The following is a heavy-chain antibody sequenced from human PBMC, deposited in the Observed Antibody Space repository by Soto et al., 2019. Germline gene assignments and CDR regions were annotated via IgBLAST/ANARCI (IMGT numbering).Heavy chain of an antibody. D-gene: IGHD2-2*01. J-gene: IGHJ3*02. V-gene: IGHV1-46*01. CDR2: INPSGGST. CDR3: ARGGDIVVVPAAGVAFDI. CDR1: GYTFTSYY. Sequence: ASVKVSCKASGYTFTSYYMHWVRQAPGQGLEWMGIINPSGGSTSYAQKFQGRVTMTRDTSTSTVYMELSSLRSEDTAVYYCARGGDIVVVPAAGVAFDIWGQGTMVTVSS.